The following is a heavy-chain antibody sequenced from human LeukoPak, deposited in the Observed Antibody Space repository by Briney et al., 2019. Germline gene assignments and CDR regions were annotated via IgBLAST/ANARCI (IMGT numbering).Heavy chain of an antibody. J-gene: IGHJ4*02. V-gene: IGHV1-46*03. CDR3: ARPGNIYCSSTSCYIY. CDR2: INPSGGST. Sequence: GASVKVSCKASGYTFTSYYMHWVRQAPGQGLEWMGIINPSGGSTSYAQKFQGRVTITRDTSTSTVYMELSSLRSEDTAVYYCARPGNIYCSSTSCYIYWGQGTLVTVSS. D-gene: IGHD2-2*02. CDR1: GYTFTSYY.